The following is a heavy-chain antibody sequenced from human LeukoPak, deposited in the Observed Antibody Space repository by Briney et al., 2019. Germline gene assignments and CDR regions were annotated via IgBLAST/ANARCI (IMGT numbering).Heavy chain of an antibody. CDR3: AREMATEYYFDY. CDR2: IDPSGGST. J-gene: IGHJ4*02. V-gene: IGHV1-46*01. Sequence: ASVKVSCKASGYTFTSYYMHWVRQAPGQGLEWMGIIDPSGGSTSYAQKFQGRVTMTRDTSTSTVYMELSSLRSEDTAVYYCAREMATEYYFDYWGQGTLVTVSS. CDR1: GYTFTSYY. D-gene: IGHD5-24*01.